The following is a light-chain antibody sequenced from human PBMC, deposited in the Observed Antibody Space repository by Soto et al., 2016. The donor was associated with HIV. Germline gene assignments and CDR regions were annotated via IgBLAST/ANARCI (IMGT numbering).Light chain of an antibody. J-gene: IGKJ2*01. CDR2: AAF. V-gene: IGKV1-9*01. CDR3: QQLNTYPPYT. CDR1: QSISRW. Sequence: DIQMTQSPSTLSASVGDRVTITCRASQSISRWLAWYQQKPGKAPNLLIYAAFTLQSGVPSRFSGSGSGTEFTLTISSLQPEDFATYYCQQLNTYPPYTFGQGTKLEIK.